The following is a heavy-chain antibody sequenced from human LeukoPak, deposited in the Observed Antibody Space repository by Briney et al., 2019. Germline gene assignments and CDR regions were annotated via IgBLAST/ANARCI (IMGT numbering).Heavy chain of an antibody. D-gene: IGHD2-21*02. V-gene: IGHV4-39*01. CDR1: GGSISSIDHF. J-gene: IGHJ4*02. CDR2: IYYSGTT. CDR3: ARHSDRTAYTAKGFDY. Sequence: SETLSLTCSVSGGSISSIDHFWGWIRQPPGQGLEWIGSIYYSGTTYYNPSLKSRVTISVDMSKNQFSLKLSSVTAADTAVYYCARHSDRTAYTAKGFDYWGQGTLVTVSS.